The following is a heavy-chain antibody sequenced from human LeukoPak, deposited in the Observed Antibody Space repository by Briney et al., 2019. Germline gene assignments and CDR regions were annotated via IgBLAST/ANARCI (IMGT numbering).Heavy chain of an antibody. J-gene: IGHJ5*02. CDR1: GGSISSYY. V-gene: IGHV4-59*01. D-gene: IGHD6-19*01. Sequence: PSETLSLTCTVSGGSISSYYWSWIRQPPGKGLEWIGYIYYSGSTNYNPSLKSRVTISVDTSKNQFSLKLKSVTAADTAVYYCARVGGGWDWFDPWGQGTLVTVSS. CDR2: IYYSGST. CDR3: ARVGGGWDWFDP.